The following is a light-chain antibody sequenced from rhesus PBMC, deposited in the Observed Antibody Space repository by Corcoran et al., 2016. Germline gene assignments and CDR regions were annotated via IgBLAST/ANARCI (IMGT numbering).Light chain of an antibody. V-gene: IGKV3-42*03. CDR3: QQCSNWPH. CDR2: GAY. J-gene: IGKJ4*01. CDR1: QSVSSS. Sequence: EIVLTQSPATLSLSPGERATLSCRASQSVSSSLAWDQQKPAQAPGLRIDGAYSRAPGIPDRFSGSGSGTDFTRPISRLEPETFAVYYWQQCSNWPHFGGGTKVEIE.